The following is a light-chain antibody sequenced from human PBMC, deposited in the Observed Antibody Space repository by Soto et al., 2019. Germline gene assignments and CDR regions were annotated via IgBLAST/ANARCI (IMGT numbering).Light chain of an antibody. CDR1: QYINTR. V-gene: IGKV3-11*01. CDR3: HQRQSWPRT. Sequence: EMFLTQSPATLSSFPGDIVTLSCRASQYINTRLAWYQHRPGQSPRLLIYQTSLRAAGIPARFSASGSGTDFTLTISDVQPEDFALYYCHQRQSWPRTFGQGTKVDIK. J-gene: IGKJ1*01. CDR2: QTS.